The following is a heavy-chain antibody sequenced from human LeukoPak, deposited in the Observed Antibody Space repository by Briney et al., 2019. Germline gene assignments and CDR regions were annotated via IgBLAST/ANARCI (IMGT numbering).Heavy chain of an antibody. CDR2: INPNSGGT. Sequence: GASVKVSCKASGGTFSNYAISWVRQAPGQGLEWMGWINPNSGGTNYAQKFQGRVTMTRDTSISTAYMELSRLRSDDTAVYYCARVLRAGITFGGVKGYWGQGTLVTVSS. D-gene: IGHD3-16*01. CDR3: ARVLRAGITFGGVKGY. CDR1: GGTFSNYA. V-gene: IGHV1-2*02. J-gene: IGHJ4*02.